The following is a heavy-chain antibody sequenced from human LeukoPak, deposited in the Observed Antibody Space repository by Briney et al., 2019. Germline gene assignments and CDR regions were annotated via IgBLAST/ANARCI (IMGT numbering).Heavy chain of an antibody. Sequence: ASVKVSCKASGYTFTSYGISWVRQAPGLGLEWMGWISAYNGNTNYAQKLQGRVTMTTDTSTSTAYMELKSLRSDDTAVYYCARDRIAGDNWNDLKAFDIWGQGTMVTVSS. CDR1: GYTFTSYG. CDR2: ISAYNGNT. D-gene: IGHD1-20*01. CDR3: ARDRIAGDNWNDLKAFDI. J-gene: IGHJ3*02. V-gene: IGHV1-18*01.